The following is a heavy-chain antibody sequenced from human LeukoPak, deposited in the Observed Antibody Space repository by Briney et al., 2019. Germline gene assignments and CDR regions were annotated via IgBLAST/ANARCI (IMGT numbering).Heavy chain of an antibody. CDR1: GYTFTRYG. V-gene: IGHV1-18*01. CDR3: ARDRITMIVGGNWFDP. Sequence: ASVKVSCKASGYTFTRYGISWVRQAPGPGLEWMGWISAYNGNTNYAQKLQGRVTMTTDTSTSTAYMELRSLRSDDTAVYYCARDRITMIVGGNWFDPWGQGTLVTVSS. CDR2: ISAYNGNT. D-gene: IGHD3-22*01. J-gene: IGHJ5*02.